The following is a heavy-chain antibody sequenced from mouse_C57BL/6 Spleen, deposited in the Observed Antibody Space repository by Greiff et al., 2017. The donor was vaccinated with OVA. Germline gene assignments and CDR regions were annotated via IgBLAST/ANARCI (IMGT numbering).Heavy chain of an antibody. CDR3: ARQGYYGSFDY. CDR2: ISNGGGST. Sequence: EVKLVESGGGLVQPGGSLKLSCAASGFTFSDYYMYWVRQTPEKRLEWVAYISNGGGSTYYPDTVKGRVTISRDNAKNTLYLQMSRLKSEDTAMYYCARQGYYGSFDYWGQGTTLTVSS. D-gene: IGHD1-1*01. V-gene: IGHV5-12*01. J-gene: IGHJ2*01. CDR1: GFTFSDYY.